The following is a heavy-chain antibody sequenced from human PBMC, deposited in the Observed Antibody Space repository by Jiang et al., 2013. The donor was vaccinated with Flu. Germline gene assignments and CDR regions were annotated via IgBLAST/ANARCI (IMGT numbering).Heavy chain of an antibody. J-gene: IGHJ3*02. CDR3: ARPPGGRHPGAFDI. CDR1: GGSISSSRYY. D-gene: IGHD3-16*01. Sequence: GSGLVKPSETLSLTCSVSGGSISSSRYYWGWIRQPPGKGLEWIGSIYHSGSNYYDPSLKSRVTISVDTSKNQFSLRLSSVTTADTAVYYCARPPGGRHPGAFDIWGQGTSGHRLF. V-gene: IGHV4-39*01. CDR2: IYHSGSN.